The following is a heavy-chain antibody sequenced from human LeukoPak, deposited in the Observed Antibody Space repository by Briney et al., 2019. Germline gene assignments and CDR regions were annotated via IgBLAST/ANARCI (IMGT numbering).Heavy chain of an antibody. V-gene: IGHV3-48*01. J-gene: IGHJ4*02. CDR3: ARDRGYCSSTSCALGY. CDR1: GFTFSSYS. Sequence: GGSLRLSCAASGFTFSSYSMNWVRQAPGKGLEWVSYISSSSSTIYYADSAKGRFTISRDNAKNSLYLQMNSLRAEDTAVYYCARDRGYCSSTSCALGYWGQGTLVTVSS. D-gene: IGHD2-2*01. CDR2: ISSSSSTI.